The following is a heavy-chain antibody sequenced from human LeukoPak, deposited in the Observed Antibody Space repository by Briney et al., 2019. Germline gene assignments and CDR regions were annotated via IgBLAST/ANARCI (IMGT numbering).Heavy chain of an antibody. CDR1: GFTVSSNY. V-gene: IGHV3-53*01. J-gene: IGHJ3*02. CDR3: YGIRLGDGFDI. CDR2: IYSGGFT. D-gene: IGHD3-16*01. Sequence: GGSLRLSCAASGFTVSSNYMGWVRQAPGKALEWVSVIYSGGFTSYADSVKGRFTISRDSSNDTLYLQMNSLRAEDTAVYYCYGIRLGDGFDIWGQRTMVIVSS.